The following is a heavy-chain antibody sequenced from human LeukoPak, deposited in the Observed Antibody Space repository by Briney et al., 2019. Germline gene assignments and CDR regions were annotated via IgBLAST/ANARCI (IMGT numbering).Heavy chain of an antibody. CDR3: ARAVVTANAAMDV. CDR1: GGTFNNYA. Sequence: SVKVSCKASGGTFNNYAISWVRQAPGQGLEWMARIVPMLGVTNYAQKFQGRVTITADKSTGTAYMELNSLRSEDTALYFCARAVVTANAAMDVWGQGTTVTVSS. D-gene: IGHD2-21*02. V-gene: IGHV1-69*04. CDR2: IVPMLGVT. J-gene: IGHJ6*02.